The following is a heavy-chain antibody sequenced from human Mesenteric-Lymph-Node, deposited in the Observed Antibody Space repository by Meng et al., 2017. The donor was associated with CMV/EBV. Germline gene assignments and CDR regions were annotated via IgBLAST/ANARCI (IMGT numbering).Heavy chain of an antibody. CDR1: GGSISSSSYY. D-gene: IGHD2-2*01. Sequence: ETLSLTCTVSGGSISSSSYYWGWIRQPPGKGLEWIGSIYYGGTTYYNPSLKSRVTISEDTSKNQFSLKLSSVTAADTGVYFCARGAEYQLPRPFDYWGQGTLVTVSS. J-gene: IGHJ4*02. CDR3: ARGAEYQLPRPFDY. V-gene: IGHV4-39*01. CDR2: IYYGGTT.